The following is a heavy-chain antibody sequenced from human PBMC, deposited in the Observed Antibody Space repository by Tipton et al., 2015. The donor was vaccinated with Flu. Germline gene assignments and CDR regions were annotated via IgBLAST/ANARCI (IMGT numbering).Heavy chain of an antibody. D-gene: IGHD3-3*01. CDR1: GFTFSSYW. J-gene: IGHJ6*03. V-gene: IGHV3-7*01. CDR2: IKQDGSEK. CDR3: ARAPTIDVWSGYDYYYYYMDV. Sequence: SLRLSCAASGFTFSSYWMSWVRQAPGKGLEWVANIKQDGSEKYYVDSVKGRFTISRDNAKNSLYLQMNSLRAEDTAVYYCARAPTIDVWSGYDYYYYYMDVWGKGTTVTVSS.